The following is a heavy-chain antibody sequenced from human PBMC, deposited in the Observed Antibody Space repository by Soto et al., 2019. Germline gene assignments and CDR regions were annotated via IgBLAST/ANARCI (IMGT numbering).Heavy chain of an antibody. CDR3: ARDLSGSGSRYYYYGMDV. CDR2: ISPSGGST. J-gene: IGHJ6*02. V-gene: IGHV1-46*01. D-gene: IGHD3-10*01. CDR1: GYTFTSYY. Sequence: GASVKVSCKASGYTFTSYYMHWVRQAPGQGLEWMGIISPSGGSTSYAQKFQGRVTMTRDTSTSTVYMELSSLRSEDTAVYYCARDLSGSGSRYYYYGMDVWGQGTTVTVSS.